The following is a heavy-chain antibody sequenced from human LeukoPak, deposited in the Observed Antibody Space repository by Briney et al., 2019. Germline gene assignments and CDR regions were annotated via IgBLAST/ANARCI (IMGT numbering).Heavy chain of an antibody. Sequence: SETLSLTCAVYGESFSTYYWTWIRQSPGKGLEWIGEINHYGRTNNNPSLKSRVTISADTSKNQFSLRLNSVTAADTSVYYCARGVRQLDLKYYYYYFYMDVWGKGTTVTVSS. D-gene: IGHD6-6*01. CDR2: INHYGRT. J-gene: IGHJ6*03. CDR3: ARGVRQLDLKYYYYYFYMDV. V-gene: IGHV4-34*01. CDR1: GESFSTYY.